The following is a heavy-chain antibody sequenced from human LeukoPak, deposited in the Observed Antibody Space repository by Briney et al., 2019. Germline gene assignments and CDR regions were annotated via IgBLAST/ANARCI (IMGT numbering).Heavy chain of an antibody. Sequence: GASVKVSCKASGYTFTSYGISWVRQAPGQGLEWMGWMNPNSGNTGYAQKFQGRVTMTRNTSISTAYMELSSLRSEDTAVYYCARVGADRITIFGVVIRRFFNWFDPWGQGTLVTVSS. CDR3: ARVGADRITIFGVVIRRFFNWFDP. V-gene: IGHV1-8*01. J-gene: IGHJ5*02. CDR1: GYTFTSYG. CDR2: MNPNSGNT. D-gene: IGHD3-3*01.